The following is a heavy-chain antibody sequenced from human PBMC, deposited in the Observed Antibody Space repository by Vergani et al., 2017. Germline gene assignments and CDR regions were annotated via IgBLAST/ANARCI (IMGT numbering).Heavy chain of an antibody. V-gene: IGHV3-15*01. J-gene: IGHJ4*02. D-gene: IGHD6-19*01. CDR2: IKTKDHDDAT. Sequence: EVQLVESGGDFVQPGRSLRLSCAASGLLFKDAWMAWVRQTPGQGLEWVGHIKTKDHDDATDYSAAVKGRFIISRDDSTSTIYLQINLLKTEDTGVYYCTSLDLIALSAMFDYWVRGTLVAVSS. CDR3: TSLDLIALSAMFDY. CDR1: GLLFKDAW.